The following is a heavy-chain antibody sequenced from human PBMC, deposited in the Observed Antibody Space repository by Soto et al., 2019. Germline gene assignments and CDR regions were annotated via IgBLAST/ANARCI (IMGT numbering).Heavy chain of an antibody. V-gene: IGHV4-39*01. CDR3: ARLYCSGTSCYGDSSSPYFDY. Sequence: QLQLQESGPGLVKPSETLSLTCTVSGGSISSSSYYWGWIRQPPGKGLEWIGSIYYSGSTYYNPSLKSRVTISVDTSKNQFSLKLSSVTAADTAVYYCARLYCSGTSCYGDSSSPYFDYWCQGTLVTVSS. J-gene: IGHJ4*02. CDR1: GGSISSSSYY. D-gene: IGHD2-2*01. CDR2: IYYSGST.